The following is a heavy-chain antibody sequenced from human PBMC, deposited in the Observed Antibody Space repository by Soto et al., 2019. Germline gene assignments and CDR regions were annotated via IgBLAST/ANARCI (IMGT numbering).Heavy chain of an antibody. J-gene: IGHJ4*02. Sequence: QVQLVESGGGVVQPGRSLRLSCAASGFTFSSYAMHWVRQAPGKGLEWVAVISYDGSNKYYADSVKGRFTISRDNSKNTLYLQMNSLRAEDTAVYYCAREIAARRYYFDYWGEGTLVTVSS. V-gene: IGHV3-30-3*01. CDR2: ISYDGSNK. CDR3: AREIAARRYYFDY. D-gene: IGHD6-6*01. CDR1: GFTFSSYA.